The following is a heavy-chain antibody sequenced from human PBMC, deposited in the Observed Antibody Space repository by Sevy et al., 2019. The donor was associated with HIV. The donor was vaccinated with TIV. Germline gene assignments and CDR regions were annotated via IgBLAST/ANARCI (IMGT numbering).Heavy chain of an antibody. V-gene: IGHV3-30*18. J-gene: IGHJ6*02. Sequence: GGSLRLSCAASGLTFSTYAMSWVRQAPGKGLDWVALISHDGINEYYADSVKGRFTISRDNSKNTVYLEMNSLRNEDTAIYFCANAYSGSYSHSYLYALDVWGQGTTVTVSS. D-gene: IGHD1-26*01. CDR2: ISHDGINE. CDR3: ANAYSGSYSHSYLYALDV. CDR1: GLTFSTYA.